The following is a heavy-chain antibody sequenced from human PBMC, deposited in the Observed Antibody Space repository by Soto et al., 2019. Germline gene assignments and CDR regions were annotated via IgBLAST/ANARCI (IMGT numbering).Heavy chain of an antibody. J-gene: IGHJ6*02. CDR3: VRERGLSSYYGMDV. D-gene: IGHD3-10*01. CDR1: GFTLTSYS. Sequence: VGSLRLSCAASGFTLTSYSMNWVRQASVKGLEWVASISSSSSHIYYADSVKGRFTISRDNARNSLYLQMNSLRAEDTAVYYCVRERGLSSYYGMDVWGQGTTLTVSS. V-gene: IGHV3-21*01. CDR2: ISSSSSHI.